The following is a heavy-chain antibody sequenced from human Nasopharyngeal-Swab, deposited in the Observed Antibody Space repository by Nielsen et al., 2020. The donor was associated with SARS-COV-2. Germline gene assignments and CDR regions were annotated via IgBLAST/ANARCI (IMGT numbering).Heavy chain of an antibody. CDR3: ARDSSDSYYGMDV. CDR1: GGTFSSYA. V-gene: IGHV1-69*06. Sequence: SVKVSCKASGGTFSSYAISWVRQAPGQGLEWMGGIIPIFGTADYAQKFQGRVTITADKSTSTAYMELSSLRSEDTAVYYCARDSSDSYYGMDVWGQGTTVTVSS. CDR2: IIPIFGTA. J-gene: IGHJ6*02.